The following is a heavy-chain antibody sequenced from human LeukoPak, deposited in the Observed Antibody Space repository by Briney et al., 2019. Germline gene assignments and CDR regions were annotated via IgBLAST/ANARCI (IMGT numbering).Heavy chain of an antibody. CDR2: IYTSGST. V-gene: IGHV4-4*07. D-gene: IGHD2-2*01. CDR1: GGSISGYY. J-gene: IGHJ6*03. Sequence: PSETLSLTCTVSGGSISGYYWSWIRQPPGKGLEWIGRIYTSGSTNYNPSLRSRVTMSVDTSKNQFSLKLSSVTAADTAVYYCARVHCGSTTCFYIDVWGKGTTVTVSS. CDR3: ARVHCGSTTCFYIDV.